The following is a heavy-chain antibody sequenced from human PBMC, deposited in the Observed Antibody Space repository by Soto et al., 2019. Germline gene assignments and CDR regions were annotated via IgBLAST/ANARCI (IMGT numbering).Heavy chain of an antibody. Sequence: GGSLRLCCAASGFTFSSYAMSWVRQAPGKGLEWVSAISGSGGSTYYADSVKGRFTISRDNSKNTLYLQMNSLRAEDTAVYYCAKEVRFLEWSAGGMDVCGQGTTVTVSS. CDR1: GFTFSSYA. J-gene: IGHJ6*02. V-gene: IGHV3-23*01. CDR3: AKEVRFLEWSAGGMDV. CDR2: ISGSGGST. D-gene: IGHD3-3*01.